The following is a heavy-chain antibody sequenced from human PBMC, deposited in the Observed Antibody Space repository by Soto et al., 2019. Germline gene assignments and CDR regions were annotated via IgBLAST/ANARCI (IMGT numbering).Heavy chain of an antibody. CDR1: GYRFTGHY. V-gene: IGHV1-2*02. CDR3: GRGRSGQLVVFY. CDR2: IDPNNGDT. J-gene: IGHJ4*02. Sequence: QVQLVQSGPEVKKSGASAKVSCKASGYRFTGHYIHWVRQAPGQGPEWMGEIDPNNGDTKYAQKFQGRVAMTRDTSITTVYMELSNLSPDDTAVYYCGRGRSGQLVVFYWGQGTLVTVYS. D-gene: IGHD3-3*01.